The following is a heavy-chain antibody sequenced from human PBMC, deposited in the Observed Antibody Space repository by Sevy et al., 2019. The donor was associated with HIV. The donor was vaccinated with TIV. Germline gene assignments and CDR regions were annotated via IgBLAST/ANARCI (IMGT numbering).Heavy chain of an antibody. CDR2: INHSGST. Sequence: SETLSLTCAVDGGSFSAYYWSWIRQPPGKGLEWIGEINHSGSTNYKPSLMTRVTISVDTSKNQFSLKLSSVTAADTAVYYCARGKPVIVRGVSKVGEHYYFDYWGHGTLVTVSS. V-gene: IGHV4-34*01. CDR1: GGSFSAYY. D-gene: IGHD3-10*01. J-gene: IGHJ4*01. CDR3: ARGKPVIVRGVSKVGEHYYFDY.